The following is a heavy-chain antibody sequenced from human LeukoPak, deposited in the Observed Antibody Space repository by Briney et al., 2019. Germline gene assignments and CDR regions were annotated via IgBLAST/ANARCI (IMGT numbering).Heavy chain of an antibody. CDR3: ARVAMVRGVIITKYFDY. Sequence: SQTLSLTCTVSGGSISSGDYYWSWIRQPPGKGLEWIGYIYYSGSTYYNPSLKSRVTLSVDTSKNQFSLKLSSVTAADTAVYYCARVAMVRGVIITKYFDYWGQGTLVTVSS. D-gene: IGHD3-10*01. CDR1: GGSISSGDYY. V-gene: IGHV4-30-4*01. J-gene: IGHJ4*02. CDR2: IYYSGST.